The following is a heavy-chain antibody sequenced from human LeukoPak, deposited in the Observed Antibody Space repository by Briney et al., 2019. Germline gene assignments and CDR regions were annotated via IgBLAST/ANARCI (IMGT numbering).Heavy chain of an antibody. CDR1: GFTFSSYA. V-gene: IGHV3-23*01. CDR2: ISGSGGSS. CDR3: AKDPRIVGASY. J-gene: IGHJ4*02. Sequence: GGSLRLSCAASGFTFSSYAMSWVRQAPGKGLEWVSAISGSGGSSYYADSVKGRFTISRDNSKNTLYLQMNSLRAEDTAVYYCAKDPRIVGASYWGQGTLVTVSS. D-gene: IGHD1-26*01.